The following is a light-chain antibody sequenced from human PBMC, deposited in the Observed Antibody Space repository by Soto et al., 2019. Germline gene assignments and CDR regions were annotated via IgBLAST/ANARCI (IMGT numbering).Light chain of an antibody. J-gene: IGKJ5*01. CDR1: QSVSSY. CDR2: DAS. V-gene: IGKV3-11*01. Sequence: EIVLTQSPATLSLSPGERATLSCMASQSVSSYLAWYQQKPGQAPRLLIYDASNRATGIPARFSGVGSGTDFTLTISRLEPEDFAVFYCQHYDSLPITFGQGTRLEIK. CDR3: QHYDSLPIT.